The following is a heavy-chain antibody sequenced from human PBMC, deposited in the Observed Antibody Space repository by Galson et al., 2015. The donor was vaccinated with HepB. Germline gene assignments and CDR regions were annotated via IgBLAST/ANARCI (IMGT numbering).Heavy chain of an antibody. Sequence: SVKVSCKASGYTFTTNGISWVRQAPGQGLEWMGWTSANSGNTNYEQNLQGRVTLTRDTSTGTAYLGLRSLRPDDSAVYYCARDRDYRFDYWGQGTLATVSS. CDR1: GYTFTTNG. D-gene: IGHD4/OR15-4a*01. CDR2: TSANSGNT. V-gene: IGHV1-18*04. CDR3: ARDRDYRFDY. J-gene: IGHJ4*02.